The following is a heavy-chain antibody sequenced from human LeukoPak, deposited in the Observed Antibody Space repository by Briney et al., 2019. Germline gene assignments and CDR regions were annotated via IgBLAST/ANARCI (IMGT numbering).Heavy chain of an antibody. CDR3: ASDYGDSNWFDP. J-gene: IGHJ5*02. V-gene: IGHV4-34*01. D-gene: IGHD4-17*01. Sequence: PGGSLRLSCAASGFTFDDYGMSWIRQPPGKGLEWIGEINHSGSTNYNPSLKSRVTISVDKSKNQFSLKLSSVTAADTAVYYCASDYGDSNWFDPWGQGTLVTVSS. CDR1: GFTFDDYG. CDR2: INHSGST.